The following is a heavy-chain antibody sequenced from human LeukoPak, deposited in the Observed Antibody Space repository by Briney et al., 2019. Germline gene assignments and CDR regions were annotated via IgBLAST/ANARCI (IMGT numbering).Heavy chain of an antibody. Sequence: ASVKVSCKASGYTLTGYYMHWVRRATSQGLEWMEWINPNIGGTNDAQKIQGRATMNRDTSIRTAYMELRRLRSDDTAVYYCARDRDGDNTLVRGVPDAFDIWAKGQWSPSLQ. CDR2: INPNIGGT. CDR3: ARDRDGDNTLVRGVPDAFDI. V-gene: IGHV1-2*02. J-gene: IGHJ3*02. CDR1: GYTLTGYY. D-gene: IGHD3-10*01.